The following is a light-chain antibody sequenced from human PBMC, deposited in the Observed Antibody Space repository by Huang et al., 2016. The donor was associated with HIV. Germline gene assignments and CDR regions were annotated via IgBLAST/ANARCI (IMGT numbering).Light chain of an antibody. J-gene: IGKJ5*01. CDR2: ATS. CDR3: QQSFSTTSIT. CDR1: QSISSD. V-gene: IGKV1-39*01. Sequence: DIQMTQSPSSLSASVGDRVTITCRASQSISSDLNWYHQKPGKAPKLLIYATSSLQSGVPSRFSGSGSGTDFTLTISSLQPEDFATYYCQQSFSTTSITFGQGTRLEIK.